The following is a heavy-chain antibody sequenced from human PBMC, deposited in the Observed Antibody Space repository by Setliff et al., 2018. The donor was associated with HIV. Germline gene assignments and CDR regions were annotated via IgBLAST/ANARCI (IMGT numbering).Heavy chain of an antibody. Sequence: ASVKVSCKASGGTFSSYAISWVRQAPGQGLEWMGGIIPIFGTANYAQKFQGRVTITADESTSTAYMELSSLRSEDTAVYYCATRQGIMITFGGVIADAFDIWGQGTMVTVSS. CDR3: ATRQGIMITFGGVIADAFDI. V-gene: IGHV1-69*13. CDR2: IIPIFGTA. CDR1: GGTFSSYA. D-gene: IGHD3-16*02. J-gene: IGHJ3*02.